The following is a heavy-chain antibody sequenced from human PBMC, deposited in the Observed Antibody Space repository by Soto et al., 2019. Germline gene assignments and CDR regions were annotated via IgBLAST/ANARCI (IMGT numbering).Heavy chain of an antibody. D-gene: IGHD5-18*01. J-gene: IGHJ4*02. CDR2: IYSSGST. V-gene: IGHV4-61*01. Sequence: QVQLQESGPGLVKPSETLSLTCTVSGDSVSSDNYYWTWIRQPPGKGLEWIGYIYSSGSTNYNPSLKSRVTISLDTSSNQFSLKLTSVTATDTAVYYCARDIRGYSRAFDYWGQGTLFTVSS. CDR3: ARDIRGYSRAFDY. CDR1: GDSVSSDNYY.